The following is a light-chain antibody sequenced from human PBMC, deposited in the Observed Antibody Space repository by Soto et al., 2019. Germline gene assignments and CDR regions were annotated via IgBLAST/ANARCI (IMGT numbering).Light chain of an antibody. CDR1: QSVISD. J-gene: IGKJ1*01. Sequence: EIVMTQSPASLSVSPGERATLSCRASQSVISDLVWYQQRPGQSPRLLIYGASTRAVGVPARFSGSGSGTKFTLTISSLQSEDFAVYYCQQYNNWPWTFGQGTKVDIK. CDR2: GAS. CDR3: QQYNNWPWT. V-gene: IGKV3-15*01.